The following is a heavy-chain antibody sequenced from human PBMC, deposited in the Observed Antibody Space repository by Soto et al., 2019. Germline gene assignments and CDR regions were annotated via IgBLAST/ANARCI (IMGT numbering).Heavy chain of an antibody. CDR3: ARDPAWGSLDY. V-gene: IGHV3-7*01. CDR2: INHVGSEI. D-gene: IGHD7-27*01. Sequence: EAQLVESGGGLVQPGGSLRLSCAASGFTFSSSWMSWVRRAPGKRLEWVADINHVGSEILYVDSVKGRFTVSRDNTKNSVYLQMNSLRVEDTALYYCARDPAWGSLDYWGLGTLVTVSS. CDR1: GFTFSSSW. J-gene: IGHJ4*02.